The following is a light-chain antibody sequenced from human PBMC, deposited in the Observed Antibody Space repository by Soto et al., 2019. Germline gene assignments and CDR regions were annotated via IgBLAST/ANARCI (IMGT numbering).Light chain of an antibody. CDR1: QSITDW. V-gene: IGKV1-5*03. Sequence: DIQMTQSPSTLSASVGDRVTFTCRASQSITDWLAWYQQKPGKAPKLLIYKASSLESGVPSRFSGGGSGTEFTLTISSLQPDDFASYYCQHYITYPYTFGQGTKLEIK. J-gene: IGKJ2*01. CDR3: QHYITYPYT. CDR2: KAS.